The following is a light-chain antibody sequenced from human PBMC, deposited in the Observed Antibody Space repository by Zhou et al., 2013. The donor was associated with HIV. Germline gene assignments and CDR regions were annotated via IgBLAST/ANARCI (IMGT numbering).Light chain of an antibody. J-gene: IGKJ4*01. Sequence: ETVLTQSPGTLSLSPGERATLSCRASQSVSSRYLVWYQQKPGQAPRLLIYGASSRATGIPDRFSGSGSGTDFTLTISRLEPEDFAVYYCQLYGSSPELTFGGGTKVEIK. V-gene: IGKV3-20*01. CDR1: QSVSSRY. CDR2: GAS. CDR3: QLYGSSPELT.